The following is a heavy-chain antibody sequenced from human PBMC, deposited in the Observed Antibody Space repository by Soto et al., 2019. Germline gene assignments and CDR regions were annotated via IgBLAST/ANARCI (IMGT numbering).Heavy chain of an antibody. CDR1: GFTFSNSS. D-gene: IGHD2-2*01. J-gene: IGHJ6*03. Sequence: PGGSLRLSCAASGFTFSNSSIAWVRQAPGKGLEWVANIKQDGSEKYYVDSVKGRFTISRDNAKNSLYLQMNRLRAEDTAVYYCARSTNTEGYYYYYYMDVWGKGTPVTVSS. CDR2: IKQDGSEK. CDR3: ARSTNTEGYYYYYYMDV. V-gene: IGHV3-7*01.